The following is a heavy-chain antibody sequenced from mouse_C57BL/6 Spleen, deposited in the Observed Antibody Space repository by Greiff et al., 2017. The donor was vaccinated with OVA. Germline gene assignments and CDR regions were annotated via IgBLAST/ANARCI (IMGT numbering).Heavy chain of an antibody. D-gene: IGHD1-1*01. V-gene: IGHV5-9*01. CDR1: GFTFSSYT. CDR2: ISGGGGNT. Sequence: EVHLVESGGGLVKPGGSLKLSCAASGFTFSSYTMSWVRQTPEKRLEWVATISGGGGNTYYPDSVKGRFTISRDNAKNTLYLQMSSLRSEDTALYYWARQGYGSRYFDVWGTGTTVTVSS. J-gene: IGHJ1*03. CDR3: ARQGYGSRYFDV.